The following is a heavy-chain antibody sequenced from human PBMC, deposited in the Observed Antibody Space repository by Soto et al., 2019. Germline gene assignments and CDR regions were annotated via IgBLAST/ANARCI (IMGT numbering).Heavy chain of an antibody. CDR1: GFTSLSYA. CDR2: INAGVDGT. V-gene: IGHV1-3*01. D-gene: IGHD3-10*01. CDR3: AREIQGVTSFDP. Sequence: ASVKVSCKASGFTSLSYAFHWVRQTPGRGPEWLGWINAGVDGTIYSQRFQGRLRITRDTSTNTVYLEVNTLTSEDAAVYFCAREIQGVTSFDPWG. J-gene: IGHJ5*02.